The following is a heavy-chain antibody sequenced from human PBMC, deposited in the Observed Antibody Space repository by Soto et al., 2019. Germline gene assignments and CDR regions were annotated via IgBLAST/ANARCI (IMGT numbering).Heavy chain of an antibody. D-gene: IGHD3-3*01. J-gene: IGHJ5*02. CDR2: IYSSGTT. CDR1: GGAMNTYY. Sequence: QVHLQESGPGLVKPSETLSLTCTVSGGAMNTYYWTWIRQPAGKGLEWIGRIYSSGTTKFNPSLPSRVTMSLDTSNNQFSLRLTSVTAADTAVYYCARGQRFSDWFDPWGQGTLVTVSS. CDR3: ARGQRFSDWFDP. V-gene: IGHV4-4*07.